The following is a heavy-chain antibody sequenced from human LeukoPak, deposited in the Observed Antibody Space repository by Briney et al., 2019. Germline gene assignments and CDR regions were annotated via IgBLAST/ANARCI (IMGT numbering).Heavy chain of an antibody. J-gene: IGHJ4*02. CDR2: IKQDGSEK. D-gene: IGHD4-17*01. Sequence: GGSLRLSCAASGFTFSSYWMSWVRQAPGKGLEWVANIKQDGSEKYYVDSVKGRFTISRDNAKNSLYLQMNSLRAEDTAVYYCARDRTTVIVFFDYWGQGTLVTVSS. CDR3: ARDRTTVIVFFDY. CDR1: GFTFSSYW. V-gene: IGHV3-7*01.